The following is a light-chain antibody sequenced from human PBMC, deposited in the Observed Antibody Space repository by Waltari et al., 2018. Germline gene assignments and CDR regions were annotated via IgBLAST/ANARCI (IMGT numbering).Light chain of an antibody. CDR3: SSYTTSTTLL. CDR1: STDVGASKF. Sequence: QSALTQPASVSGSPGQSITIPCTGSSTDVGASKFASWYQQHPGQAPKLILYDVGNRPSGISHRFSASKSGNTASLTISGLQEEDEGEYYCSSYTTSTTLLFGTGTRLTVL. CDR2: DVG. V-gene: IGLV2-14*01. J-gene: IGLJ1*01.